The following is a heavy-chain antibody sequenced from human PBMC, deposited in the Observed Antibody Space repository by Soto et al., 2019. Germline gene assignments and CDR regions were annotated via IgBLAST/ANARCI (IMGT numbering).Heavy chain of an antibody. D-gene: IGHD6-19*01. CDR2: VFYTGRA. CDR3: ARHLKAVAAAMAY. V-gene: IGHV4-59*08. J-gene: IGHJ4*02. Sequence: SETLSLTCTVSGGSLGSYYWSWIRQPPGKGLEWIGYVFYTGRANYNASLKSRVSISLDTSKNEFSLRLRSVTAADTSAYYCARHLKAVAAAMAYWGQGIPVTVSS. CDR1: GGSLGSYY.